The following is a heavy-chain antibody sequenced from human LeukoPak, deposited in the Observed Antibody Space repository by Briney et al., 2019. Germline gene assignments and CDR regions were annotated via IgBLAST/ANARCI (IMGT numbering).Heavy chain of an antibody. V-gene: IGHV3-30*04. J-gene: IGHJ4*02. Sequence: GGSLRLSCAASGFTFSSYAMHWVRQAPGKGLEWVAVISYDGSNKYYADSVKGRFTISRDNSKNTLYLQMNSLRAEDTAVYYCARVLYSSSWYAVYFDYWGQGTLVTVSS. CDR3: ARVLYSSSWYAVYFDY. CDR1: GFTFSSYA. CDR2: ISYDGSNK. D-gene: IGHD6-13*01.